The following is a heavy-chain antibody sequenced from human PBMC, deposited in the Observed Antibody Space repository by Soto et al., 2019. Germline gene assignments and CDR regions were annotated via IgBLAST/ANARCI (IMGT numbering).Heavy chain of an antibody. Sequence: GGSLRLSCAASGFTVSSNYMSWVRQAPGKGLEWVSLLYSGGSTYYADSVKGRFTISRDISKNTLYLQMNSLRADDTAVYYCARGYSGYDNAIESWGQGTLVTV. V-gene: IGHV3-53*01. D-gene: IGHD5-12*01. CDR3: ARGYSGYDNAIES. CDR1: GFTVSSNY. CDR2: LYSGGST. J-gene: IGHJ4*02.